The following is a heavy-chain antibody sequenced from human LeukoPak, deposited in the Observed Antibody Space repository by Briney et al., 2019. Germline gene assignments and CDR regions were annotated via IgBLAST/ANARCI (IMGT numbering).Heavy chain of an antibody. Sequence: GGSLRLSCAASGFTFSTYDMNSVRQAPGKGLEWVSYISSSATTIYYADSVKGRFTISRDNANNSLYLQMNSLRAEDTAVYYCARGYSSGCYLPFFDCWGQGTLVTVSS. CDR3: ARGYSSGCYLPFFDC. CDR2: ISSSATTI. V-gene: IGHV3-48*03. J-gene: IGHJ4*02. CDR1: GFTFSTYD. D-gene: IGHD6-19*01.